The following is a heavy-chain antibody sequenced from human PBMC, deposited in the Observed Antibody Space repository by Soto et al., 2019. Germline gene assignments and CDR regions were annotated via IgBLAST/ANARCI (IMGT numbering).Heavy chain of an antibody. J-gene: IGHJ6*02. Sequence: ASVKVSCKASGYTFTGYNMHWVRQAPGQGLEWMGWINPNSGGTNYAQKFQGRVTMTRDTSISTAYMELSRLRYDDTAVYYCARKHGYSSSCLLPYYYFYGIVVWGQGTTVTVAS. V-gene: IGHV1-2*02. D-gene: IGHD6-13*01. CDR3: ARKHGYSSSCLLPYYYFYGIVV. CDR1: GYTFTGYN. CDR2: INPNSGGT.